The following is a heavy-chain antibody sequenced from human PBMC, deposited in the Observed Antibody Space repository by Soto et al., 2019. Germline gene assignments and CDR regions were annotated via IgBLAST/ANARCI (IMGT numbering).Heavy chain of an antibody. J-gene: IGHJ4*02. CDR3: ARDPYLGDHQY. D-gene: IGHD3-16*01. CDR2: ISAYSGKT. CDR1: GYTFTTYG. Sequence: QVQLVQSGGEVKKPGASVKVSCKTSGYTFTTYGISWVRQAPGQGLEGVGWISAYSGKTHYAQKFQGKVTMTTDTSTNTAYLEPRSLRSDDTAVYYCARDPYLGDHQYWGQGTLVTVSS. V-gene: IGHV1-18*01.